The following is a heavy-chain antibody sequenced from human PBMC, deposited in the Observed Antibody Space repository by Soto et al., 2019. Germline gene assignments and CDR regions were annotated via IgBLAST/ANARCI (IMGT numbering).Heavy chain of an antibody. J-gene: IGHJ6*03. V-gene: IGHV4-39*01. CDR2: IYYSGST. Sequence: QLQLQESGPGLVKPSETLSLTCTVSGGSISSSSYYWGWIRQPPGKGLEWIGSIYYSGSTYYNPSLKSRVTISVDTSKNQFSLKLSSVTAADTAVYYCARHFREKGGSPLRYYYYYMDVWGKGTTVTVSS. D-gene: IGHD2-15*01. CDR1: GGSISSSSYY. CDR3: ARHFREKGGSPLRYYYYYMDV.